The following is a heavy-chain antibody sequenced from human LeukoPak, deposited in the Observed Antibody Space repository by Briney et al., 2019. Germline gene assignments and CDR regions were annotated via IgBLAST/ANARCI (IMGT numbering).Heavy chain of an antibody. CDR3: ARDVVSVRGSWFDP. CDR2: IYYSGST. D-gene: IGHD3-10*01. J-gene: IGHJ5*02. Sequence: PSETLSLTCTVSGGSISSYYWSWIRQPPGKGLEWIGYIYYSGSTNYNPSLKSRVTISVDTSKNQLSLKLSSVTAADTAVYYCARDVVSVRGSWFDPWGQGTLVTVSS. V-gene: IGHV4-59*01. CDR1: GGSISSYY.